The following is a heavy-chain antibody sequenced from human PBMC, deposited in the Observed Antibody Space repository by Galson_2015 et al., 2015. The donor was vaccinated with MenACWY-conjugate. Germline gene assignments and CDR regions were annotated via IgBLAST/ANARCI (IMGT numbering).Heavy chain of an antibody. CDR3: TTMYSSS. D-gene: IGHD6-19*01. Sequence: SLRLSCAASGFSFNSHSMNWVRQAPGQGLEWVSSIVSTSGYLYYADSVKGRFTISRDNAKNSLYLQMHSLRAEDTAVYYCTTMYSSSWGQGTLVTVSS. V-gene: IGHV3-21*01. CDR2: IVSTSGYL. J-gene: IGHJ5*02. CDR1: GFSFNSHS.